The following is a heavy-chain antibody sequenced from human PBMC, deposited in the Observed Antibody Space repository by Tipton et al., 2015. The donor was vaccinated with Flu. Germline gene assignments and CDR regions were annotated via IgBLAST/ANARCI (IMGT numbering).Heavy chain of an antibody. J-gene: IGHJ4*02. Sequence: SLRLSCAASGFNFNIYAMSWVRQAPGKGLEWVSGIAGTTGNTYFADPVRGRFTISRDNSKNTLYLHMSSLRAEDTAVYYCAKDWFRQDIVGRAAPFDSWGQGIMVTVSS. CDR1: GFNFNIYA. D-gene: IGHD2-15*01. CDR2: IAGTTGNT. CDR3: AKDWFRQDIVGRAAPFDS. V-gene: IGHV3-23*01.